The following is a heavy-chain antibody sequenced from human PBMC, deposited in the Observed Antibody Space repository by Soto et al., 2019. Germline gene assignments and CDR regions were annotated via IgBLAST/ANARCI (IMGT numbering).Heavy chain of an antibody. V-gene: IGHV3-23*04. CDR2: ISGSGGST. CDR1: GFTFSSYA. CDR3: ASLDYYDSSGYYYRDY. J-gene: IGHJ4*02. Sequence: VQLVESGGGVVQPGRSLRLSCAASGFTFSSYAMSWVRQAPGKGLEWVSAISGSGGSTYYADSVKGRFTISRDNSKNTLYLQMNSLRAEDTAVYYCASLDYYDSSGYYYRDYWGQGTLVTVSS. D-gene: IGHD3-22*01.